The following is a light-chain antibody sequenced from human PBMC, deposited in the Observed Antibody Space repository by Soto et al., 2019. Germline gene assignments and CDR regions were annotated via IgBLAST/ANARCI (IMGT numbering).Light chain of an antibody. CDR2: GES. CDR1: QTVIHNY. Sequence: EIVLTQSPDTLSLSPGETATLSCRASQTVIHNYLAWHQQKTGQTPRILVYGESSRATGIPDRLSGSGSGTDLNLTISSLEPEDFAVYYCQKHGTSPITCGQGTRLEIK. V-gene: IGKV3-20*01. CDR3: QKHGTSPIT. J-gene: IGKJ5*01.